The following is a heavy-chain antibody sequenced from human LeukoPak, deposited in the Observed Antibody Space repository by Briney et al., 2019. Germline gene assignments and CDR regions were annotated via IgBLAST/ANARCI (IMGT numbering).Heavy chain of an antibody. Sequence: GGSLRLSCAASGFTFSSYSMNWVRQAPGKGLEWVSYISSSSSTIYYADSVKGRFTISRDNAKNSLYLQMNSLRAEDTAVYYCAKPGQQPSPPLDYWGQGTLVTVSS. CDR3: AKPGQQPSPPLDY. CDR2: ISSSSSTI. CDR1: GFTFSSYS. V-gene: IGHV3-48*01. D-gene: IGHD6-13*01. J-gene: IGHJ4*02.